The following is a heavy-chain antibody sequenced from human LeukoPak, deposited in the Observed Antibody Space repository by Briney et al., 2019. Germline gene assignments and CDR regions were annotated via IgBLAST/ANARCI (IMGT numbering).Heavy chain of an antibody. CDR3: TRTLYDSSVNWFDP. J-gene: IGHJ5*02. D-gene: IGHD3-22*01. CDR1: GFTFSGSA. Sequence: GGSLRLSCAASGFTFSGSAMLWVRQASGKGLEWVGRIRSKANTYATAYAASVKGRFTISRDDSKNTADLQMNSLKTEDTAVYYCTRTLYDSSVNWFDPWGQGTLVTVSS. CDR2: IRSKANTYAT. V-gene: IGHV3-73*01.